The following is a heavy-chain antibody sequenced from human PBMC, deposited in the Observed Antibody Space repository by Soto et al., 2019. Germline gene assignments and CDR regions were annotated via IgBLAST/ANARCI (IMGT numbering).Heavy chain of an antibody. CDR1: GFNFGNYA. CDR2: ISYDGTKK. J-gene: IGHJ4*02. V-gene: IGHV3-30-3*01. CDR3: ARDQPDY. Sequence: QVQLVESGGGVVQPGRSLRLSCESSGFNFGNYAMHWVRQAPGKGLEWVAVISYDGTKKYYADSVEGRFTISRDNSKNTVYLQISGLRTDDTALYYRARDQPDYWGQGTLVIVSS.